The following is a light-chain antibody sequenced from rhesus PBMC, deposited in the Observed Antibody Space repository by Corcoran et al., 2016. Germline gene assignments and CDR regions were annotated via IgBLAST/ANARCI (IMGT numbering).Light chain of an antibody. CDR1: QAITNY. Sequence: DIQMTQSPSSLSASVGDRVTITCRASQAITNYLAWYQQKPGQTPKLLIYEATSLQSGIPSLFSGSGSGTDFTLTISSLQSEDFATYYCQHYYGTPLTFGGGTKVDIK. CDR3: QHYYGTPLT. CDR2: EAT. V-gene: IGKV1-25*01. J-gene: IGKJ4*01.